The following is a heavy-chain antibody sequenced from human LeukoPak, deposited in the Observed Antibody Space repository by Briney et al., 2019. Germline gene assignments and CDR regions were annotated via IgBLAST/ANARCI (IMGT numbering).Heavy chain of an antibody. D-gene: IGHD3-10*01. V-gene: IGHV4-59*08. CDR3: ARHSGGDYFDY. CDR1: GGSISSYY. J-gene: IGHJ4*02. CDR2: IYYSGST. Sequence: SETLSLTCTVSGGSISSYYWSWIRQPPGKGLEWIGYIYYSGSTNYNPSLKSRVTISVDTSKNQFSLKLSSVTAADTAVYYCARHSGGDYFDYWGQGTLVTVSS.